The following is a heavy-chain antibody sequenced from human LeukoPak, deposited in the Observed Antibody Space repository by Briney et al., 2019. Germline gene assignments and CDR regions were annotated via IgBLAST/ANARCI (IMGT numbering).Heavy chain of an antibody. V-gene: IGHV3-66*01. D-gene: IGHD5-18*01. J-gene: IGHJ6*02. CDR1: GFTVSSNY. Sequence: PGGSLRLSCAASGFTVSSNYMSWVRQAPGKGLEGVSVIYSGGSTYYADSVKGRFTISRDNSKNTLYLQMNSLRAEDTAVYYCARDRSYSYGYVRYGMDVWGQGTTVTLSS. CDR3: ARDRSYSYGYVRYGMDV. CDR2: IYSGGST.